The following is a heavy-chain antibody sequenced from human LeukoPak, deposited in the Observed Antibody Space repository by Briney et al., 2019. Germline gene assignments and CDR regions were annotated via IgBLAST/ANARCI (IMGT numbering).Heavy chain of an antibody. J-gene: IGHJ6*03. CDR3: ARNYYYYYMDV. CDR1: GGSISSGGYC. Sequence: PSARLSLTRTVFGGSISSGGYCWSWIRQHPGKGLELIGYIYYSASTYYNPSLKSRVTISVDTSKNQVSLKLSSVTAADTAVYYCARNYYYYYMDVWGKGTTVTVSS. CDR2: IYYSAST. V-gene: IGHV4-31*03.